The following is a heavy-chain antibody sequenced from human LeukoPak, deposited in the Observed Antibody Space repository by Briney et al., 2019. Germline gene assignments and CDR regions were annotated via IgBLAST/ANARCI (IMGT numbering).Heavy chain of an antibody. J-gene: IGHJ4*02. CDR1: GGSFSGYY. V-gene: IGHV4-34*01. D-gene: IGHD5-24*01. CDR3: ARIGRWLQSRYFDY. CDR2: INHSGST. Sequence: SETLSLTCAVYGGSFSGYYWSWIRQPPGKGLEWIGEINHSGSTNYNPSLKSRVTISVDTSKNQFSLKLSSVTAADTAVYYCARIGRWLQSRYFDYWGQGTLVTVSS.